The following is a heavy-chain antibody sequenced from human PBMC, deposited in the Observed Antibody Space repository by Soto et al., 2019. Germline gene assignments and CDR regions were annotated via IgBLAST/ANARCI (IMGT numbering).Heavy chain of an antibody. CDR2: IIPIFGTA. V-gene: IGHV1-69*13. J-gene: IGHJ4*02. Sequence: ASVKVSCKASGGTFSSYAISWVRQAPGQGLEWMGGIIPIFGTANYAQKFQGRVTITADESTSTAYMELSSLRSEDTAVYYCAKGIAVAGTPYYFDYWGQGTLVTVSS. CDR1: GGTFSSYA. CDR3: AKGIAVAGTPYYFDY. D-gene: IGHD6-19*01.